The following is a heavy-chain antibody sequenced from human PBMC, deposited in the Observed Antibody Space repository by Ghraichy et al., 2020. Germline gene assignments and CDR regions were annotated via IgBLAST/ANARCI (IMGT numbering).Heavy chain of an antibody. J-gene: IGHJ4*02. D-gene: IGHD3-3*01. Sequence: SETLSLTCTVSGGSISSGGYYWSWIRQHPGKGLEWIGYIYYSGSTYYNPSLKSRVTISVDTSKNQFSLKLSSVTAADTAVYYCARDSITIFGVVDYWGQGTLVTVSS. V-gene: IGHV4-31*03. CDR3: ARDSITIFGVVDY. CDR2: IYYSGST. CDR1: GGSISSGGYY.